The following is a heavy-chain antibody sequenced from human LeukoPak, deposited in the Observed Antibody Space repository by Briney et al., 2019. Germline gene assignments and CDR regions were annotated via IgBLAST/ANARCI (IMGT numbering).Heavy chain of an antibody. CDR3: AREYSNTWYGYFDY. D-gene: IGHD6-13*01. CDR1: GFTFSGYS. CDR2: IWYDGSNK. V-gene: IGHV3-33*01. J-gene: IGHJ4*02. Sequence: GGSLRLSCAASGFTFSGYSMHWVRQAPGKGLEWVAVIWYDGSNKYYADSVKGRFTISRDNSKNTLYLQMNSLRAEDTAVYYCAREYSNTWYGYFDYWGQGTLVTVSS.